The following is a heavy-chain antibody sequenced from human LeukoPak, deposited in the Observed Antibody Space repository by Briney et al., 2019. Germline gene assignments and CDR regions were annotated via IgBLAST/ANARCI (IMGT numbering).Heavy chain of an antibody. CDR2: INRRGVT. V-gene: IGHV4-34*01. CDR3: ARVGTTYFSGSGTHP. D-gene: IGHD3-10*01. J-gene: IGHJ4*02. CDR1: GGSLSGYF. Sequence: PSETLSLTCGVSGGSLSGYFCTWIRQFPGRGLEWIGEINRRGVTYYNPSLESQLAISLDTSQNQFSLNLTSVTAAGTAVYFCARVGTTYFSGSGTHPWGQGTLVTVSS.